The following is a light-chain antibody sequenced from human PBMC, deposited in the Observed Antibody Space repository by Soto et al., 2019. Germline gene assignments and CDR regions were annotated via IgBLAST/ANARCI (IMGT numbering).Light chain of an antibody. V-gene: IGKV1-5*03. Sequence: DIQMTQSPSTLSASVGDRVTITCRASQSISSWLAWYQQKPGKAPKLVIYKASSLECGVPSRFSGSGSGTEFTLPISSLQPDDFATYYCQQYNSYSWTFGQGPKVEIK. J-gene: IGKJ1*01. CDR2: KAS. CDR3: QQYNSYSWT. CDR1: QSISSW.